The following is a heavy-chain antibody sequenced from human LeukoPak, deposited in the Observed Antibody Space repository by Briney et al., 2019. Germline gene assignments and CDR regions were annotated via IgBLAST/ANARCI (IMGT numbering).Heavy chain of an antibody. J-gene: IGHJ3*02. Sequence: PGGSLRLSCAASGFTFSDYNMNWVRQSPEKGLEWVSSITSGTTYIYYADSVRGRFTLSRDNAKNSLYLQMNSLRAEDTAAYYCARDIVVVPAAWEAFDIWGQGTMVTVSS. CDR2: ITSGTTYI. CDR1: GFTFSDYN. V-gene: IGHV3-21*01. CDR3: ARDIVVVPAAWEAFDI. D-gene: IGHD2-2*01.